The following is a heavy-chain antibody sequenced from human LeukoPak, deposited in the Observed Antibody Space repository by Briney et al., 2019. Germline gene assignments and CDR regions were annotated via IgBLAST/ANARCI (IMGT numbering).Heavy chain of an antibody. V-gene: IGHV1-2*02. CDR1: GYTFTGYY. Sequence: ASVKVSCKASGYTFTGYYMHWVRRAPGQGLEWMGWINPNSGGANYAQKFQGRVTMTRDTSISTAYMELSRLRSDDTAVYYCARSTVVGGSCDYWGQGTLVTVSS. J-gene: IGHJ4*02. D-gene: IGHD4-23*01. CDR3: ARSTVVGGSCDY. CDR2: INPNSGGA.